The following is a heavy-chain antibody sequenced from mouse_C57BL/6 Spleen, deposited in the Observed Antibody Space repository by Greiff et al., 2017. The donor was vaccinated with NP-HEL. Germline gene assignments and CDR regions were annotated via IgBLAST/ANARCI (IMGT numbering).Heavy chain of an antibody. CDR1: GYAFSSSW. CDR3: ARDSSGAWFAY. D-gene: IGHD3-2*02. J-gene: IGHJ3*01. CDR2: IYPGDGDT. Sequence: QVQLQQSGPELVKPGASVKISCKASGYAFSSSWMNWVKQRPGKGLEWIGRIYPGDGDTNYNGKFKGKATLTADKSSSTAYMQLSSLTSEDSAVYFCARDSSGAWFAYWGQGTLVTVSA. V-gene: IGHV1-82*01.